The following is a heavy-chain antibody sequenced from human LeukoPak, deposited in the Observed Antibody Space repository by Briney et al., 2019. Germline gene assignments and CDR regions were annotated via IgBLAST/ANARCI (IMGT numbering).Heavy chain of an antibody. Sequence: GGSLRLSCAASGFTFSSYAMHWVRQAPGKGLEWVAVISYDGSNKYYADSVKGRFTISRDNAKNSLYLQMNSLRAEDTAVYYCARNYYDSSGYLVGPDYWGQGTLVTVSS. CDR2: ISYDGSNK. J-gene: IGHJ4*02. D-gene: IGHD3-22*01. CDR3: ARNYYDSSGYLVGPDY. CDR1: GFTFSSYA. V-gene: IGHV3-30*04.